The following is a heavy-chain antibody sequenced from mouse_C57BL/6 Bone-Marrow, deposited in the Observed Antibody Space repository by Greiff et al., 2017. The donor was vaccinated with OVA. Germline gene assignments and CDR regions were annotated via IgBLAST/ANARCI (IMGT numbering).Heavy chain of an antibody. CDR3: ARTGTAWFAY. CDR1: GYSITSGYY. V-gene: IGHV3-6*01. D-gene: IGHD4-1*01. J-gene: IGHJ3*01. Sequence: EVQLVESGSGLVKPSQSLSLTCSVTGYSITSGYYWNWIRQFPGNKLEWMGYISYDGSNNYNPSLKNRISITRDTSKNQFFLKLNSVTTEDTATYYCARTGTAWFAYWGQGTLVTVSA. CDR2: ISYDGSN.